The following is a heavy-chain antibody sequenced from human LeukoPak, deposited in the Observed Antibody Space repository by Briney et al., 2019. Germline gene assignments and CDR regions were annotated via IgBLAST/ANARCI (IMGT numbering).Heavy chain of an antibody. D-gene: IGHD4-23*01. CDR3: ARDTEVAWYYFDY. Sequence: SETLSLTRTVSGGSISSSSYYWGWIRQPPGKGLEGIGYIYYSGSTNYNPSLKSRVTISVDTSKNQFSLKLSSVTAADTAVYYCARDTEVAWYYFDYWGQGTLVTVSS. V-gene: IGHV4-61*01. J-gene: IGHJ4*02. CDR2: IYYSGST. CDR1: GGSISSSSYY.